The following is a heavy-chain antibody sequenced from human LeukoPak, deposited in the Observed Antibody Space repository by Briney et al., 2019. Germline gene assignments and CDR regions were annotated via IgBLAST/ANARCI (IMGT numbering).Heavy chain of an antibody. CDR2: ISSSGSTI. Sequence: PGGSLRLSCAASGFTFSSHEMNWVRQAPGKGLEWVSYISSSGSTIYYADSVKGRFTISRDNAKNSLYLQMNSLRAEDTAVYYCAELGITMIGGVWGKGTTVTISX. CDR3: AELGITMIGGV. J-gene: IGHJ6*04. CDR1: GFTFSSHE. V-gene: IGHV3-48*03. D-gene: IGHD3-10*02.